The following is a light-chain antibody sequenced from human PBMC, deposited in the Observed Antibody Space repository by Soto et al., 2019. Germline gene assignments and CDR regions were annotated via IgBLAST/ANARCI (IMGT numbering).Light chain of an antibody. J-gene: IGKJ4*01. V-gene: IGKV1-39*01. Sequence: DIQMTQSPVSLSASVGDGVTITCRASQTISRNLNWYQQKPGKAPKLLIFAASSLQSGVPLRFSGSGSGTDFTLTISSLQPEDFATYYCQQSYDTPLTFGGGTKVEIK. CDR3: QQSYDTPLT. CDR2: AAS. CDR1: QTISRN.